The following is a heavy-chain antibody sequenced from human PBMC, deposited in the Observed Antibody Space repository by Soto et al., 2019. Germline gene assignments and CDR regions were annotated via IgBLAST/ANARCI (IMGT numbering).Heavy chain of an antibody. Sequence: PGGSLRLSCAASGFTFSDYYITWIRQAPGKGLEWVSYISSTGTGIYYPDSVKGRFTISRDNAKNSLYLQVSSLGAEDTAGYYRARAYSYAFDIWGQGTMVTVSS. CDR3: ARAYSYAFDI. V-gene: IGHV3-11*01. CDR2: ISSTGTGI. CDR1: GFTFSDYY. J-gene: IGHJ3*02. D-gene: IGHD2-15*01.